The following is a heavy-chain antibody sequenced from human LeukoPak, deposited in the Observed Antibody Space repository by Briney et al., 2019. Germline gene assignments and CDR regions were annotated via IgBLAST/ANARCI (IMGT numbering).Heavy chain of an antibody. J-gene: IGHJ2*01. CDR3: ARDRGYYGSGSYYKGEPYWYFDL. D-gene: IGHD3-10*01. V-gene: IGHV4-30-2*01. CDR2: IYHSGST. CDR1: GGSISSGGYS. Sequence: SETLSLTCAVSGGSISSGGYSWRWIRQPPGKGLEWIGYIYHSGSTYYNPSRKSRITISVNRSNNQFSLKLSSVTAADTAVYYCARDRGYYGSGSYYKGEPYWYFDLWGRGTLVTVSS.